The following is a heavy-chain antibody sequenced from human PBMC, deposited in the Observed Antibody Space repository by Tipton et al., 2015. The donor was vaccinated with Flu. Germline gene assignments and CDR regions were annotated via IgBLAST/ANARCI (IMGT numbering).Heavy chain of an antibody. CDR3: ARRDYSNYVSDPKNWFDS. CDR2: FDISGST. Sequence: LRLSCTVSGGSIGSGIYYWNWIRQPAGKGLEWIGRFDISGSTNYNPSLKSRVTISVDTSQKQVSLTLGSVTAADTAVYYCARRDYSNYVSDPKNWFDSWGQGTLVTVSS. CDR1: GGSIGSGIYY. D-gene: IGHD4-11*01. J-gene: IGHJ5*01. V-gene: IGHV4-61*02.